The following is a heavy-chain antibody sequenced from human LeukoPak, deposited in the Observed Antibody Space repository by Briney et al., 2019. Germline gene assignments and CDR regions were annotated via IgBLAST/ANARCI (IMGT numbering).Heavy chain of an antibody. CDR1: GFTFSSYS. CDR2: ISSSGSTI. V-gene: IGHV3-48*04. D-gene: IGHD2-2*02. J-gene: IGHJ4*02. CDR3: SRTSGVVPAAIRSHNFDY. Sequence: GGSLRLSCAASGFTFSSYSMNWVRQAPGKGLEWVSYISSSGSTIDYADSVKGRFTISRDNAKNSLYLQMNSLRAEDTAVYYCSRTSGVVPAAIRSHNFDYWGQGTLVTVSS.